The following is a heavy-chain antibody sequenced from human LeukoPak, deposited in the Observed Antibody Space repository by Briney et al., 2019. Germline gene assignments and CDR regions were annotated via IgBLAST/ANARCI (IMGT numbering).Heavy chain of an antibody. D-gene: IGHD1-26*01. J-gene: IGHJ4*02. Sequence: GASVKVSCKASGYTFTSYYMHWVRLAPGQGLEWMGWINPNNGDTNSAQKFQGRVTMTRDTSITTVYMELSRLTSDDTAVYYCARVNGEWEPLEYWGQGTLVTVSS. CDR1: GYTFTSYY. CDR3: ARVNGEWEPLEY. V-gene: IGHV1-2*02. CDR2: INPNNGDT.